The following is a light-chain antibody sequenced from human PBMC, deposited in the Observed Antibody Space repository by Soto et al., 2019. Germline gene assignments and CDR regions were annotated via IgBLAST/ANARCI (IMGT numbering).Light chain of an antibody. CDR1: SSDVGNDNF. CDR3: SSYTTINNMFFD. V-gene: IGLV2-14*01. Sequence: QSVLTQPASVSGSPGQSITISCTGTSSDVGNDNFVSWYHHHPVKAPKLIIYEVSYRPSGVSHRFSGSKSGNTASLTISGLQSEDEADYYCSSYTTINNMFFDFGNGTKETV. CDR2: EVS. J-gene: IGLJ1*01.